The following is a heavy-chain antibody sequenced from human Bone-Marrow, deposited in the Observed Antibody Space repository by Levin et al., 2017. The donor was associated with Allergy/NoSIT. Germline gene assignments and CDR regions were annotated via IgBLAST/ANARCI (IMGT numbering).Heavy chain of an antibody. J-gene: IGHJ1*01. V-gene: IGHV3-21*01. CDR2: IISSSSYI. CDR1: GFTFRSHS. D-gene: IGHD1-26*01. Sequence: GESLKISCAASGFTFRSHSMNWVRQAPGKGLEWVSSIISSSSYIYYADSLKGRFTISRDNAKNSLYLQMNSLRAEDTAVYYCARSGSYGYFHYWDQGTLVTVSS. CDR3: ARSGSYGYFHY.